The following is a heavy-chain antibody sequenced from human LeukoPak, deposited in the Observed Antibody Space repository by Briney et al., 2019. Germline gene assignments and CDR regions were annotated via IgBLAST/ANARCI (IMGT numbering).Heavy chain of an antibody. CDR2: ISGSGGST. CDR3: AKEWISSYGSGSSNPVDY. V-gene: IGHV3-23*01. J-gene: IGHJ4*02. CDR1: GFTFSSYS. Sequence: PGGSLRLSCAASGFTFSSYSMNWVRQAPGKGLEWVSAISGSGGSTYYADSVKGRFTISRDNSKNTLYLQMNSLRAEDTAVYYCAKEWISSYGSGSSNPVDYWGQGTLVTVSS. D-gene: IGHD3-10*01.